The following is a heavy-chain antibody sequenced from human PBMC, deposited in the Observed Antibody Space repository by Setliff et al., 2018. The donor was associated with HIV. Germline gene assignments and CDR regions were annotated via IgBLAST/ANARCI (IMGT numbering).Heavy chain of an antibody. D-gene: IGHD3-3*01. CDR1: GFTFRNYK. CDR3: ARDYLYYNLYNGSPVYGMDD. CDR2: ISIGSGGAI. Sequence: GVLRLSCAASGFTFRNYKFNWVRQAPGRGLEWVSSISIGSGGAIDYADSVQGRFTISRDNSKNSLYLQMNSLRVEDTAVYYCARDYLYYNLYNGSPVYGMDDWGQGTTVTVSS. J-gene: IGHJ6*02. V-gene: IGHV3-48*03.